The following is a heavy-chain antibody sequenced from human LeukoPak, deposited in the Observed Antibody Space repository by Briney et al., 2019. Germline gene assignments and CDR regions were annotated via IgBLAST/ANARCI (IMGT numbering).Heavy chain of an antibody. CDR2: IYTSGST. CDR3: ARDHTSPPHRSLDY. J-gene: IGHJ4*02. V-gene: IGHV4-4*07. CDR1: GGSISSYY. Sequence: PSETLSLTCTVSGGSISSYYWSWLRQPAGKGLEWIGRIYTSGSTNYNPSLKSRVTMSVDTSKNQFSLKLSSVTAADTAVYYCARDHTSPPHRSLDYWGQGTLVTVSS.